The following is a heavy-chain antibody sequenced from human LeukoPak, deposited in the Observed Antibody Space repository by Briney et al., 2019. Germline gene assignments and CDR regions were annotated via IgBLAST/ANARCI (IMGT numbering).Heavy chain of an antibody. CDR3: ARDFDY. CDR2: TYYRPTCHN. Sequence: SQTLSLTCAISGDSVTSNTTSWNWIRQSQSIGLEWLGRTYYRPTCHNEYAVSMKSRIIINSDTSKNQFSLQLNSVTPEDTAVYYCARDFDYWGQGTLVTVSS. V-gene: IGHV6-1*01. J-gene: IGHJ4*02. CDR1: GDSVTSNTTS.